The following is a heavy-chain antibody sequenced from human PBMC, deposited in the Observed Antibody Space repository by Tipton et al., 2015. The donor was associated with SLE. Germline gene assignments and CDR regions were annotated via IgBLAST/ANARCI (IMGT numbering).Heavy chain of an antibody. D-gene: IGHD2-15*01. J-gene: IGHJ4*02. V-gene: IGHV4-39*07. CDR1: GDSISSSSYY. CDR3: ASSLGSSYWFDY. Sequence: TLSLTCTVSGDSISSSSYYWGWIRQPPGKGLEWIGSIYYSGSTYYNPSLKSRVTISVDTSKNQFSLKLSSVTAADTAVYYCASSLGSSYWFDYWGQGTLVTVSS. CDR2: IYYSGST.